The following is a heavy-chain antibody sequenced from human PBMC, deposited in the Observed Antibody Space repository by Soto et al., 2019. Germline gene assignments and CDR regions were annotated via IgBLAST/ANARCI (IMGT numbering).Heavy chain of an antibody. Sequence: QVQLEQSGAEVKKPGSSVKVSCKASGGTLSEYGVSWLRQAPGQGLEWVGGTVPVFNTAKYAQKFQGRVTIAAGRSTNIAYMELNSLRSEDTARYYCARGVYGSGNYYTGPSAFDIWGQGTMVIVSS. CDR3: ARGVYGSGNYYTGPSAFDI. J-gene: IGHJ3*02. D-gene: IGHD3-10*01. CDR1: GGTLSEYG. V-gene: IGHV1-69*06. CDR2: TVPVFNTA.